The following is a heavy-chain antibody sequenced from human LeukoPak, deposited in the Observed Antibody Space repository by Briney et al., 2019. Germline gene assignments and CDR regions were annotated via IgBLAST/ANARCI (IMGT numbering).Heavy chain of an antibody. D-gene: IGHD5-18*01. CDR3: ARVYGYGYGSTLDY. Sequence: KPSQTLSLTCTVSGGSISSGGYYWSWIRQHPGKGLEWIGEINHSGSTNYNPSLKSRVTISVDTSKNQFSLKLSSVTAADTAVYYCARVYGYGYGSTLDYWGQGTLVTVSS. CDR1: GGSISSGGYY. CDR2: INHSGST. J-gene: IGHJ4*02. V-gene: IGHV4-31*03.